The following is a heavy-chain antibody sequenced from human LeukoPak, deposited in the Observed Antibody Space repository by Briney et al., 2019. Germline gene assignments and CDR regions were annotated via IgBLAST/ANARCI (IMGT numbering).Heavy chain of an antibody. CDR1: GYTFTPYD. J-gene: IGHJ5*02. CDR2: MNPNSGNT. CDR3: ARGPNKSDGGNSGSAWFDP. V-gene: IGHV1-8*01. D-gene: IGHD4-23*01. Sequence: ASVTVSCKASGYTFTPYDINWVRQATGQGLEWMGWMNPNSGNTGYAQKFQGRVTMTRNTSISTAYMELSSLRSEDTAVYYCARGPNKSDGGNSGSAWFDPWGQGTLVTVSS.